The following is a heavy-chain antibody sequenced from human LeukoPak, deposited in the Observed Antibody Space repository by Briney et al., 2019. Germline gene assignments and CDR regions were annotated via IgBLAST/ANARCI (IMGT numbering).Heavy chain of an antibody. V-gene: IGHV4-59*10. CDR1: GGSFSGYY. CDR2: IYTSGST. CDR3: ARGKVGDLYYFDY. D-gene: IGHD4-17*01. Sequence: SETLSLTCAVYGGSFSGYYWSWIRQPAGKGLEWIGRIYTSGSTNYNPSLKSRVTMSVDTSKNQFSLKLSSVTAADTAVYYCARGKVGDLYYFDYWGQGTLVTVSS. J-gene: IGHJ4*02.